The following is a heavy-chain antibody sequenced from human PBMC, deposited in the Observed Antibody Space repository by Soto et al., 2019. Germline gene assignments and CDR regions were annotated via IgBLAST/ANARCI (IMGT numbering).Heavy chain of an antibody. D-gene: IGHD6-13*01. CDR1: GYTFTMYY. Sequence: SVKVSCKASGYTFTMYYMHCVRQAPVQGLEWMGIINPSGGSTSYAQKFQGRVTMTRDTSTSTVYMELSSLRSEDTAVYYCARDIAAAGTQYWGQGTLVTVSS. CDR3: ARDIAAAGTQY. V-gene: IGHV1-46*01. J-gene: IGHJ4*02. CDR2: INPSGGST.